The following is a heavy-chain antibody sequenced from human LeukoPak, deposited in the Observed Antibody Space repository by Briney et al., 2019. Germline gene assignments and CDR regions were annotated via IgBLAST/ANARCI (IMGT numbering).Heavy chain of an antibody. J-gene: IGHJ6*02. CDR2: IFYSGST. Sequence: SETLSLTCTVSGGSVSTGTYFWSWIRQPPGKGLEWIGEIFYSGSTNYNPSLKSRVTISVDTSKNQFSLKLSSVTAADTAVYYCATSWGYCSGGSCYSSLYYYYGMDVWGQGTTVTVSS. CDR1: GGSVSTGTYF. CDR3: ATSWGYCSGGSCYSSLYYYYGMDV. D-gene: IGHD2-15*01. V-gene: IGHV4-61*01.